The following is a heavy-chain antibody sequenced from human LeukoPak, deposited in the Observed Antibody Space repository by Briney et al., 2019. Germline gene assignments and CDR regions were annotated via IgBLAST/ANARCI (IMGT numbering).Heavy chain of an antibody. CDR3: AKETSRNAEYFQH. CDR2: VSGRGGTT. Sequence: GGSLRLSCAASRFTFSNYAMSWVRQAPGKGLEWVSGVSGRGGTTDYADSVKGRFIISRDNSKNMLFLQMNSLRAEDTAVYYCAKETSRNAEYFQHWGQGTLVTVSS. V-gene: IGHV3-23*01. J-gene: IGHJ1*01. CDR1: RFTFSNYA.